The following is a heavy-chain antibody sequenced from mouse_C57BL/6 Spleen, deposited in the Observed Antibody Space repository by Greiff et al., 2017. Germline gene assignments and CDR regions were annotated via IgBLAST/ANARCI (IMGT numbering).Heavy chain of an antibody. CDR3: ARYDDYDGYWYYDV. V-gene: IGHV1-19*01. D-gene: IGHD2-4*01. J-gene: IGHJ1*03. Sequence: VQLQQSGPVLVKPGASVKMSCKASGYTFTDYYMNLVKQSHGKSLEWIGVINPYNGGTSYNQKLKGKATLTVDKSSSTAYMELNSLTSEDSAVYYCARYDDYDGYWYYDVWGTGTTVTVSS. CDR1: GYTFTDYY. CDR2: INPYNGGT.